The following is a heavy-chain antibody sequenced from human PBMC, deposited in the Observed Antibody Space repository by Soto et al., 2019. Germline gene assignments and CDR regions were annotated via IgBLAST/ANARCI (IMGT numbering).Heavy chain of an antibody. V-gene: IGHV4-34*01. CDR1: GGSFSGYY. Sequence: SETLSLTCAVYGGSFSGYYWSWIRQPPGKGLEWIGEINHSGSTNYNPSLKSRVTISVDTSKNQFSLKLSSVTAADTAVYYCARGGVVVVPAAPLNWFDPWGQGTLVTVSS. CDR2: INHSGST. J-gene: IGHJ5*02. CDR3: ARGGVVVVPAAPLNWFDP. D-gene: IGHD2-2*01.